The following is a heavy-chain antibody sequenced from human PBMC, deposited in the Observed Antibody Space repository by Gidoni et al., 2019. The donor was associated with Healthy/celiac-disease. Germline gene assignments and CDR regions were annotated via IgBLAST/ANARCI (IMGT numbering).Heavy chain of an antibody. J-gene: IGHJ4*02. CDR1: VFTFSDYY. D-gene: IGHD3-10*01. CDR3: ARGITMVRGVITPPDY. Sequence: EFGLSLVKPGGSLRLSCAASVFTFSDYYMSWIRQAPGKGLEWVSYISSSGSTIYYADSVKGRFTISRDNAKNSLYLQMNSLRAEDTAVYYCARGITMVRGVITPPDYWGQGTLVTVSS. V-gene: IGHV3-11*01. CDR2: ISSSGSTI.